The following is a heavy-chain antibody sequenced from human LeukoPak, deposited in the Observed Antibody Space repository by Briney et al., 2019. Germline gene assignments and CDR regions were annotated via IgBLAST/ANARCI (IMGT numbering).Heavy chain of an antibody. J-gene: IGHJ4*02. D-gene: IGHD2-15*01. CDR1: GYTFTGYY. Sequence: ASVKVSCKASGYTFTGYYMHWVRQAPGQGLEWMGRINPNSGGTNYAQKFQGRVTMTRDTSISTAYMELSRLRSDDTAVYYCARDPRYCSGGSCFQFDYWGQGTLVTVSS. CDR2: INPNSGGT. CDR3: ARDPRYCSGGSCFQFDY. V-gene: IGHV1-2*06.